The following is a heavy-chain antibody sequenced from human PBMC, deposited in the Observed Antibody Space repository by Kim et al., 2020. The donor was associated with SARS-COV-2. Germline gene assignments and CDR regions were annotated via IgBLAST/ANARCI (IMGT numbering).Heavy chain of an antibody. J-gene: IGHJ5*02. Sequence: GGSLRLSCAASGFTVSSNYMSWVRQAPGKGLEWVAVIYSGGSTYYADSVKGRFTISRDNSKNTLYLQMNSLPAEDTAVYYCAREGWKCSGCSCLGGFDAWGPGNPVTVSS. V-gene: IGHV3-53*01. CDR3: AREGWKCSGCSCLGGFDA. D-gene: IGHD2-15*01. CDR1: GFTVSSNY. CDR2: IYSGGST.